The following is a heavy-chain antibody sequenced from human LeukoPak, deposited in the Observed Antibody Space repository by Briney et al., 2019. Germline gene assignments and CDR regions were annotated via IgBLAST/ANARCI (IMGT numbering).Heavy chain of an antibody. CDR1: GGSISSSNW. V-gene: IGHV4-4*02. D-gene: IGHD4-17*01. CDR2: INQSGNT. CDR3: ARGLRRVTTTPFDY. J-gene: IGHJ4*02. Sequence: SETLSLTCAVSGGSISSSNWWSWVRQPPGKGLEWIGEINQSGNTNYNPSLKSRVTISVDMSKNQFSLKLSSVTAADTAVYFCARGLRRVTTTPFDYWGQGTLVTVSS.